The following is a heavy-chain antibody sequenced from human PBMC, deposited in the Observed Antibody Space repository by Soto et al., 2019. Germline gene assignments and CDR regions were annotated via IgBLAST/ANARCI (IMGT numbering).Heavy chain of an antibody. CDR3: ARGDGVYSYGYYFDY. J-gene: IGHJ4*02. CDR2: INPNSGGT. CDR1: GYTFTGYY. Sequence: ASVKVSCKASGYTFTGYYMHWVRQAPGQGLEWMGWINPNSGGTNYAQKFQGRVTMTRDTSISTAYMELSRLRSDDTAVYYCARGDGVYSYGYYFDYWGQGTQVTVSS. D-gene: IGHD5-18*01. V-gene: IGHV1-2*02.